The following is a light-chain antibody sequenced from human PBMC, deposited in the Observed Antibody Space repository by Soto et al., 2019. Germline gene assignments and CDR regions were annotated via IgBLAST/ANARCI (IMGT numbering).Light chain of an antibody. Sequence: DIQMTQSPSSLSASVGDRVPITCQATQDISNLLNWFQQKPGKAPKLLIYDASNLETGVPSRFSGSGSGTDFTFTISSLQAEDIATYYCQQYENLPITFGQGTRLEIK. V-gene: IGKV1-33*01. CDR3: QQYENLPIT. CDR2: DAS. J-gene: IGKJ5*01. CDR1: QDISNL.